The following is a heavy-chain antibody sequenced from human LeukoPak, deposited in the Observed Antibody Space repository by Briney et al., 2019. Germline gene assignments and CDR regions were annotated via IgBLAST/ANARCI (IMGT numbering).Heavy chain of an antibody. CDR3: ARHLYDFWSGYLS. V-gene: IGHV4-59*08. J-gene: IGHJ4*02. D-gene: IGHD3-3*01. Sequence: SETLSLTCTVSGGSISSYYWSWIPQPPGKGLEWIGYMYYSGRTNYNPSLKSRVTISVDTSKNQFSLKLSSVTAADTAVYYCARHLYDFWSGYLSWGQGTLVTVSS. CDR2: MYYSGRT. CDR1: GGSISSYY.